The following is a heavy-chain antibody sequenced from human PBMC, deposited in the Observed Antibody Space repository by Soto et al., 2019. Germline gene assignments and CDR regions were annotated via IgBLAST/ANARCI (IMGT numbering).Heavy chain of an antibody. Sequence: GGSLRLSCAASGFSFSSCEMNWGRQAPGKGLEWVSYISSSGSTIYYADSVKGRFTISRDNAKNSLYLQMTSLRAEDTAVYYCARDPYCSGGSCYRSMVDYCGQRAMVAVSS. V-gene: IGHV3-48*03. J-gene: IGHJ4*01. CDR3: ARDPYCSGGSCYRSMVDY. D-gene: IGHD2-15*01. CDR1: GFSFSSCE. CDR2: ISSSGSTI.